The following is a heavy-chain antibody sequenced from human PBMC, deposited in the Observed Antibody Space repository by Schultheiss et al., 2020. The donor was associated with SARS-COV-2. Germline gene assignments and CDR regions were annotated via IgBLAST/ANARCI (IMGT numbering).Heavy chain of an antibody. J-gene: IGHJ3*02. D-gene: IGHD1-7*01. CDR2: INPNSGVT. V-gene: IGHV1-2*02. CDR1: GYTFTSYD. Sequence: ASVKVSCKASGYTFTSYDINWVRQAPGQGLEWMGWINPNSGVTNYAQNFQGRVTMTRDTSISTAYMELSSLRSEDTAVYYCARVGTGDAFDIWGQGTMVTVSS. CDR3: ARVGTGDAFDI.